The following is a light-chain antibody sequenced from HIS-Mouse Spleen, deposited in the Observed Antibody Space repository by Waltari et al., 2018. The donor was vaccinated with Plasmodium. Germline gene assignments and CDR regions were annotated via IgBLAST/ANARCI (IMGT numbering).Light chain of an antibody. Sequence: SYELTQPPSVSVSPGQTARITCSGDALPKQYAYWYQQKPGQAPVLVIYKDSERASGIPERVSCSSSGKTVTLTISGGQAEDEADYYCQSADSSGTPNWVFGGGTKLTVL. CDR2: KDS. J-gene: IGLJ3*02. CDR3: QSADSSGTPNWV. CDR1: ALPKQY. V-gene: IGLV3-25*03.